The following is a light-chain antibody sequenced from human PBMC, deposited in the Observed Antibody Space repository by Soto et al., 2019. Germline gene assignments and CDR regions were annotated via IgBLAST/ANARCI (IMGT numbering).Light chain of an antibody. V-gene: IGKV3-15*01. CDR1: QSVSSN. CDR2: GAS. Sequence: DIVMTQSPATLSVSPGERATFSCRASQSVSSNLAWYQQKPGQAPRLLIYGASIRATGIPARFSGSGSGTELTLTISTRQSEDFAIYYCTPYNTWPQRTFGQGPKVEIX. J-gene: IGKJ1*01. CDR3: TPYNTWPQRT.